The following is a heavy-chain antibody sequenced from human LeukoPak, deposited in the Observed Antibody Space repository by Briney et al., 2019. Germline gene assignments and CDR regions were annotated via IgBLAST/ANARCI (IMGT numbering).Heavy chain of an antibody. CDR3: ARRFHWATFDY. V-gene: IGHV4-4*09. CDR2: IYTSGST. Sequence: PSETLSLTCTVSGGSIGSYYWSWIRQPPGKGLDWIGYIYTSGSTNYNPSLKSRVTISVDTSKNQFSLKLSSVTAADTAVYYCARRFHWATFDYWGQGTLVTVSS. J-gene: IGHJ4*02. CDR1: GGSIGSYY. D-gene: IGHD5-24*01.